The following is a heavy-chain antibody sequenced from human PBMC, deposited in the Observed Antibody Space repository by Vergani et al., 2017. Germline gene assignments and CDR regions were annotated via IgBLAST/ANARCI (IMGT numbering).Heavy chain of an antibody. D-gene: IGHD1-1*01. V-gene: IGHV3-23*04. Sequence: VHLVESGGGVVQPGRSLRLSCVVSGFSFTTYAMSWVRQAPGKGLEWVSTINTNGDYTRYGDSVKGRFTISRDNSKSTLYLQMNSLRAEDTAIYYCAKGGWNYWFDSWGQGTLVTVSS. CDR3: AKGGWNYWFDS. CDR2: INTNGDYT. J-gene: IGHJ5*01. CDR1: GFSFTTYA.